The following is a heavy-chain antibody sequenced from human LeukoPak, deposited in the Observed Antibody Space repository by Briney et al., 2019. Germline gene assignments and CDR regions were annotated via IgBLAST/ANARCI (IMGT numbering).Heavy chain of an antibody. CDR2: ISAYNGNT. CDR1: GYTFTSYG. Sequence: GASVKVSCKASGYTFTSYGISWVRQAPGQGLEWMGWISAYNGNTNYAQKLQGRVTMTTDTSTSTAYMELRSLRSDDTAVYYCARVIVVPAATTFNWFDPWGQGTLVTVSS. V-gene: IGHV1-18*01. CDR3: ARVIVVPAATTFNWFDP. D-gene: IGHD2-2*01. J-gene: IGHJ5*02.